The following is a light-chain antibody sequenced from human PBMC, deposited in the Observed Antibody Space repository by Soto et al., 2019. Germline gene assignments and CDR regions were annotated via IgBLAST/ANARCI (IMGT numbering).Light chain of an antibody. J-gene: IGLJ3*02. Sequence: QSVLTQPASVSGSPGQSITIFCTGTSRDVGAYKLVSWYRHHPGRAPQVMIYEVTNRPSGVSSRFSGSKSGNTASLTISGLPPEDEGDYYCSSYSSTSTPWVFGGGTKLTVL. CDR3: SSYSSTSTPWV. CDR2: EVT. V-gene: IGLV2-14*01. CDR1: SRDVGAYKL.